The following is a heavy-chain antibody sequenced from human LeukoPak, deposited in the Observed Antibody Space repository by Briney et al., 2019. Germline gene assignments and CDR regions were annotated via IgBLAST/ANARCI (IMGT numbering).Heavy chain of an antibody. Sequence: SVKVSCKASGYTFTSYDISWVRQAPGQGLEWMGGIIPIFGTANYAQRFQGRVTITADESTSTAYMELSSLRSEDTAVYYCARDIVVVPAARPPWNYYYYYMDVWGKGTTVTVSS. J-gene: IGHJ6*03. CDR3: ARDIVVVPAARPPWNYYYYYMDV. D-gene: IGHD2-2*01. V-gene: IGHV1-69*13. CDR1: GYTFTSYD. CDR2: IIPIFGTA.